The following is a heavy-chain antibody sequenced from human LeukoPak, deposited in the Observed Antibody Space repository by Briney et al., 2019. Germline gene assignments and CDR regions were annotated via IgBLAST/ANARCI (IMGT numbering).Heavy chain of an antibody. D-gene: IGHD3-10*01. CDR3: ARRKGPRITMVRDSYLVAGYYYMDV. V-gene: IGHV4-34*01. J-gene: IGHJ6*03. CDR1: GGSFSGYY. Sequence: SETLSLTCAVYGGSFSGYYWSWIRQPPGKGLEWIGEINHSGSTNYNPSLKSRVTISVDTSKNQFSLKLSSVTAADTAVYYCARRKGPRITMVRDSYLVAGYYYMDVWGKGTTVTISS. CDR2: INHSGST.